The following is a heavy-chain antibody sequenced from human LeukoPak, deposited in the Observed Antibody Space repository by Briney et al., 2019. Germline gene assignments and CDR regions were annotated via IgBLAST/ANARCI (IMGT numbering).Heavy chain of an antibody. CDR2: ISNDGSTT. V-gene: IGHV3-30-3*01. Sequence: GGSLRLSCAASGFTFSSYAMHWVRQAPGKGLEWVALISNDGSTTYYADSVKGRFTISRDNSKNTLYLQMNSLRAEDTAVYYCAKVGAARPFDYWGQGTLVTVSS. CDR1: GFTFSSYA. CDR3: AKVGAARPFDY. J-gene: IGHJ4*02. D-gene: IGHD6-6*01.